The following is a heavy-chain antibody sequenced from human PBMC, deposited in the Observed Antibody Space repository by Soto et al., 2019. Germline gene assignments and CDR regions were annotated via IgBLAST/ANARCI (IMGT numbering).Heavy chain of an antibody. CDR2: SYYSGST. J-gene: IGHJ6*02. V-gene: IGHV4-30-4*01. D-gene: IGHD1-20*01. Sequence: QVQLQESGPGLVKPSQTLSLTCTVSGGSISSGDDFWTWIRQPPGNGLEWIGYSYYSGSTYYNPPLESRLTLSVDTSKAQFSLKLSSVTAADTAVYYCARDRAKWKDYYYYGMDVWGQGTTVTVSS. CDR1: GGSISSGDDF. CDR3: ARDRAKWKDYYYYGMDV.